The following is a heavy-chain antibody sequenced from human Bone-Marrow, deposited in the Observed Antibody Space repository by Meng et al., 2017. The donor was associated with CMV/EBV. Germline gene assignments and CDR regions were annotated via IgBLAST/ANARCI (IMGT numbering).Heavy chain of an antibody. CDR1: GDCVSTNSAS. Sequence: SQSLSLTCAISGDCVSTNSASWNWIRQSPSGGLEWLGSAYYRSQWPNDYGISVKSGITINADTSRNQFSLQLNSVTPEDTAVYYCAREVLVKSSPWYWNVFDSWGQGALVTVSS. V-gene: IGHV6-1*01. D-gene: IGHD6-13*01. CDR2: AYYRSQWPN. J-gene: IGHJ5*01. CDR3: AREVLVKSSPWYWNVFDS.